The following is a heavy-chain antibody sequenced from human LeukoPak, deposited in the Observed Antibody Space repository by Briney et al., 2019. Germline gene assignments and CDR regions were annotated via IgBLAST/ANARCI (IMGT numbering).Heavy chain of an antibody. CDR1: GGSISSYY. CDR3: ARESMGATTDY. CDR2: IYYSGST. V-gene: IGHV4-59*01. D-gene: IGHD1-26*01. J-gene: IGHJ4*02. Sequence: PSETLSLTCTVSGGSISSYYWRWVRQPPGKGLEWIGYIYYSGSTNYNPSLKSRVTISVDTSKNQFSLKLSSVTAADTAVYYCARESMGATTDYWGQGTLVTVSS.